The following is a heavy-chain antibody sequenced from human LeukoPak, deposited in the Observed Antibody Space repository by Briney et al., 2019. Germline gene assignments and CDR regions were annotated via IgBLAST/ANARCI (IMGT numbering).Heavy chain of an antibody. D-gene: IGHD2-15*01. CDR1: GGSISSYY. J-gene: IGHJ5*02. CDR2: IYYSGST. V-gene: IGHV4-59*01. Sequence: PSETLSLTCTVSGGSISSYYWSWIRQPPGKGLEWIGYIYYSGSTNYNPSLKSRVTISVDTSKNQSSLKLSSVTAADTAVYYCALLHYSGGWFDPWGQGTLVTVSS. CDR3: ALLHYSGGWFDP.